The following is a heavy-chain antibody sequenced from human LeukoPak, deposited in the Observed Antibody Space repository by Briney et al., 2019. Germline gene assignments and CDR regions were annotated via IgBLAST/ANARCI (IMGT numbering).Heavy chain of an antibody. J-gene: IGHJ5*02. CDR3: ARALWFGDQGWFDP. Sequence: SETLSLTCTVSGGSISSYYWSWIPQPAGKGLEWIGRIYTSGSTNYNPSLKSRVTMSVDTSKNQFSLKLSSVTAADTAVYYCARALWFGDQGWFDPWGQGTLVTVSS. V-gene: IGHV4-4*07. D-gene: IGHD3-10*01. CDR2: IYTSGST. CDR1: GGSISSYY.